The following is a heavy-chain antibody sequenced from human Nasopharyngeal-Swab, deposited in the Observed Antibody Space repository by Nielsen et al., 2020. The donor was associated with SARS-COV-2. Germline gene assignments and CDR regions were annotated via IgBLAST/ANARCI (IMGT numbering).Heavy chain of an antibody. D-gene: IGHD4-17*01. CDR1: GGSISSSSYY. CDR2: IYYSGST. J-gene: IGHJ4*02. Sequence: SETLSLTCTVSGGSISSSSYYWGWIRQPPGKGLEWIGYIYYSGSTYYNPSLESRVSTSVDTSKNHFSLKVSSVTAADTAVYYCARVPSDYGDPAGFDYWGQGILVTVSS. CDR3: ARVPSDYGDPAGFDY. V-gene: IGHV4-39*02.